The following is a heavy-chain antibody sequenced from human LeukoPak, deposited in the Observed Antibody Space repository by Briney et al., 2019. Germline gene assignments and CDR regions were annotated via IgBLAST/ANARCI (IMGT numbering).Heavy chain of an antibody. CDR2: INHSGST. D-gene: IGHD3-10*01. CDR1: GGSFSGYY. V-gene: IGHV4-34*01. Sequence: SETLSLTCAVYGGSFSGYYWSWIRQPPGKGLECIGEINHSGSTNYNPSLKSRVTISVDTSKNQFSLKLSSVTAADTAVYYCARRVYYYGSGSYWDYWGQGTLVTVSS. CDR3: ARRVYYYGSGSYWDY. J-gene: IGHJ4*02.